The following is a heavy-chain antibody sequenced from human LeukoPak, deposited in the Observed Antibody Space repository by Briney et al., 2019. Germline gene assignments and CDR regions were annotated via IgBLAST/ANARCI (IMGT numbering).Heavy chain of an antibody. CDR3: ARGGGWLQSRFDY. V-gene: IGHV1-69*06. CDR1: GYTLTELS. Sequence: ASVKVSCKVSGYTLTELSMHWVRQAPGKGLEWMGGIIPIFGTANYAQKFQGRVTITADKSTSTAYMELSSLRSEDTAVYYCARGGGWLQSRFDYWGQGTLVTVSS. CDR2: IIPIFGTA. D-gene: IGHD5-24*01. J-gene: IGHJ4*02.